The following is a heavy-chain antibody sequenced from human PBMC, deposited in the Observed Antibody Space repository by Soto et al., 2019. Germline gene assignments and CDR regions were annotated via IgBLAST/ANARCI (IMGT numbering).Heavy chain of an antibody. Sequence: PSETLSLTCTVSGGSISSGDYYWSWIRQPPGKGLEWIGYIYYSGSTYYNPSLKSRVTISVDTSKNQFSLKLSSVTAADTAVYYCARDFRSTYGDYGGDYYYYGMDVWGQGTTVTVSS. CDR3: ARDFRSTYGDYGGDYYYYGMDV. CDR2: IYYSGST. CDR1: GGSISSGDYY. J-gene: IGHJ6*02. V-gene: IGHV4-30-4*01. D-gene: IGHD4-17*01.